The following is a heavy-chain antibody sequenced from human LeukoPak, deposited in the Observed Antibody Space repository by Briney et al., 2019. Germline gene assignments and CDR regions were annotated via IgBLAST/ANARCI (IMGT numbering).Heavy chain of an antibody. CDR3: ARDSSVVPAAQNNWFDP. J-gene: IGHJ5*02. CDR1: GYTLTELS. V-gene: IGHV1-24*01. CDR2: FDPEDGET. Sequence: ASVKVSCKVSGYTLTELSMHWVRQAPGKGLEWMGGFDPEDGETIYAQKFQGRVTMTRDTSTSTVYMELGSLRSEDTAVYYCARDSSVVPAAQNNWFDPWGQGTLVTVSS. D-gene: IGHD2-2*01.